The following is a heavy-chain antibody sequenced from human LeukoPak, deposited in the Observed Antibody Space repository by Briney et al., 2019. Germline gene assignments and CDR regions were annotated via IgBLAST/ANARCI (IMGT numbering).Heavy chain of an antibody. Sequence: PGGSLRLSCAAPGFTFSSYAMSWVRQAPGKGLEWVSAISGSGGSTYYADSVKGRFTISRDNSKNTLYLQMNSLRAEDTAVYYCEKGRSSKHYYYYYMDVWGKGTTVTVS. V-gene: IGHV3-23*01. J-gene: IGHJ6*03. CDR3: EKGRSSKHYYYYYMDV. D-gene: IGHD2-2*01. CDR2: ISGSGGST. CDR1: GFTFSSYA.